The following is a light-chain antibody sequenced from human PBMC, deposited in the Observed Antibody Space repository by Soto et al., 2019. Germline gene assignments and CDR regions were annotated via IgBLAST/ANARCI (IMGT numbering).Light chain of an antibody. CDR1: XXDVGGYNY. V-gene: IGLV2-8*01. CDR3: SSYAGSSNV. CDR2: EVN. J-gene: IGLJ1*01. Sequence: QSVLXXPPSASGSPGQXXAXXXTXXXXDVGGYNYVSWYQQHPGKAPKLMIYEVNKRPSGVPDRFSGSKSGNTASLTVSGLQAEDEADYYCSSYAGSSNVFGTGTKLTVL.